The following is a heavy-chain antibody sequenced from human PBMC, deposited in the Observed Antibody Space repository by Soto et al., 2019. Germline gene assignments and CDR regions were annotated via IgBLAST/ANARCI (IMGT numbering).Heavy chain of an antibody. CDR3: AKDRPSGSSDGSFHY. J-gene: IGHJ4*02. CDR1: GFTFSSYG. Sequence: SLRLSCAASGFTFSSYGMHWVRQAPGKGLEWVAVISYDGSNKYYADSVKGRFTISRDNSKNTLYLQMNSLRAEDTAVYYCAKDRPSGSSDGSFHYWGQGPLVTVSS. D-gene: IGHD1-26*01. V-gene: IGHV3-30*18. CDR2: ISYDGSNK.